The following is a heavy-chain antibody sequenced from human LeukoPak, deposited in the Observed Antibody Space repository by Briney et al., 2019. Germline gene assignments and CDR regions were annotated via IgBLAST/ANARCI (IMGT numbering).Heavy chain of an antibody. Sequence: GGSLRLSCAASGFTFDDYAMHWVRQAPGKGLEWVSGISWNSGSIGYADSVKGRFTISRDNAKNSLYLQMNSLRAEDTALYYCAKGSYDILTGYYLDYWGQGTLVTASS. CDR2: ISWNSGSI. J-gene: IGHJ4*02. V-gene: IGHV3-9*01. CDR3: AKGSYDILTGYYLDY. CDR1: GFTFDDYA. D-gene: IGHD3-9*01.